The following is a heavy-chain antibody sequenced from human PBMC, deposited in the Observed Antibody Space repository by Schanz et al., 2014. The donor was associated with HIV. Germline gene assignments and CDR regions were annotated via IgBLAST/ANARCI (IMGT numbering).Heavy chain of an antibody. Sequence: VQLVESGGGSVKPGGSLRLSCAASGFSLGDYYMSWIRQAPGKGLEWISYITNSGNRMNYADSVKGRFTTSRDNAKNSLYVQMNTLRADDTAVYYCARDKSNLGMDSWGQGTLVTVSS. J-gene: IGHJ5*01. CDR2: ITNSGNRM. CDR1: GFSLGDYY. CDR3: ARDKSNLGMDS. V-gene: IGHV3-11*01.